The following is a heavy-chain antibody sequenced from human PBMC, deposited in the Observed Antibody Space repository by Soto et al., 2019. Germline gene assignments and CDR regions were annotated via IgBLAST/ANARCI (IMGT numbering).Heavy chain of an antibody. J-gene: IGHJ6*02. V-gene: IGHV3-15*07. D-gene: IGHD3-10*01. CDR3: TTDQRTPRRSSYYYYGMDV. CDR1: GFTFTNAW. CDR2: IKSKTDGGTT. Sequence: EVQLVEAGGGLVKPGGSLRLSCAASGFTFTNAWMNWVRQAPGKGLEWVGRIKSKTDGGTTDYAAPVKGRFTISRDDSKNTLYLQMNSLKTEDTAVYYCTTDQRTPRRSSYYYYGMDVWGQGTTVTVSS.